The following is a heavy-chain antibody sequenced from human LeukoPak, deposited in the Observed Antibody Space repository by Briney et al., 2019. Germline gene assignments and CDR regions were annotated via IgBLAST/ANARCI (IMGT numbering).Heavy chain of an antibody. CDR3: ARDVDVDYAFDV. CDR2: ISSSSSYI. D-gene: IGHD5-12*01. Sequence: PGGSLRLSCAASGFTFSSYSMNWVRQAPGKGLEWVSSISSSSSYIYYADSAKGRFTISRDNAKNSLYLQMNSLRAEDTAVDYCARDVDVDYAFDVWGQGTMVTVSS. J-gene: IGHJ3*01. CDR1: GFTFSSYS. V-gene: IGHV3-21*01.